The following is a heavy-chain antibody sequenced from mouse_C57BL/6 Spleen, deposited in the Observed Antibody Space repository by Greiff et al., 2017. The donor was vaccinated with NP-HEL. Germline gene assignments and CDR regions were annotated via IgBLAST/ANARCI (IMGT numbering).Heavy chain of an antibody. D-gene: IGHD1-1*01. CDR3: ARCYYGSSEDFDY. V-gene: IGHV14-2*01. Sequence: VQLQQSGAELVKPGASVKLSCTASGFNITDYYMHWVKQRTEQGLEWIGKLDPEDGETKYAPKFQGKAPITADKSSNTAYLQLSSLTSEDTAVYYWARCYYGSSEDFDYWGQGTTLTVSS. CDR1: GFNITDYY. J-gene: IGHJ2*01. CDR2: LDPEDGET.